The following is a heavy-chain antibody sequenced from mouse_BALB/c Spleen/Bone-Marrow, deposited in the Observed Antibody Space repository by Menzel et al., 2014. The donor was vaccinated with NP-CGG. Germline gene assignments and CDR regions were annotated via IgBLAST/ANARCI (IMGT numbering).Heavy chain of an antibody. J-gene: IGHJ4*01. Sequence: QVQLQQPGAELAIPGASVRMSCKASGYTFTTYWMHWVKQRPGQGLEWIGFINPTTGYTECNQNFKDKASLTADKSSSTAYMQLSSLTSEDSAVYYCARSTGAMDYWGQGTSVTVSS. D-gene: IGHD3-2*01. CDR1: GYTFTTYW. V-gene: IGHV1-4*01. CDR2: INPTTGYT. CDR3: ARSTGAMDY.